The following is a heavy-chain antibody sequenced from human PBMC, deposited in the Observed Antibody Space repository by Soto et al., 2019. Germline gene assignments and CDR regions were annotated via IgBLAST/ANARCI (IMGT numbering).Heavy chain of an antibody. J-gene: IGHJ4*02. CDR2: IYNDGTYS. Sequence: GGSLRLSCAASGFIFKMYWMHWVRQIPGKGLVWISRIYNDGTYSDYADSVRGRFTISRDNVNDTLYLQMNNLRAEDSGLYYCTRGPRPISAGTGAYCGQGTQVTVSS. D-gene: IGHD6-19*01. CDR3: TRGPRPISAGTGAY. CDR1: GFIFKMYW. V-gene: IGHV3-74*01.